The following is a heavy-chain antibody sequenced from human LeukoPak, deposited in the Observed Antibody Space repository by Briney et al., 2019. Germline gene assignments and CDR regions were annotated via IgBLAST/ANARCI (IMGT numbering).Heavy chain of an antibody. CDR3: ASHYGSGAH. V-gene: IGHV1-69*05. D-gene: IGHD3-10*01. J-gene: IGHJ1*01. Sequence: GASVKVSCKASGGTFISCGIRWVGQAPGQGREWMGRIIPIFGTANYAQKGQGRVTINTEESTSPAYIELSSLRSEDTAVYYCASHYGSGAHWGQGPLVTVSS. CDR2: IIPIFGTA. CDR1: GGTFISCG.